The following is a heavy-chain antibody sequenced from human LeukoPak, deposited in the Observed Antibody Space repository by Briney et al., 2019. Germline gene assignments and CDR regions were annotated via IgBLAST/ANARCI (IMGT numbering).Heavy chain of an antibody. CDR3: ARGSGRDTSWLDY. CDR2: VYSGGST. V-gene: IGHV3-66*01. D-gene: IGHD2-2*01. Sequence: GGSLRLSCAASGFTVSSNYMSWVRQAPGKGLEWVSVVYSGGSTYYADCVKGRFTISRDNSKNTLYLQMNSLRAEDTAVYYCARGSGRDTSWLDYWGQGTLVTVSS. CDR1: GFTVSSNY. J-gene: IGHJ4*02.